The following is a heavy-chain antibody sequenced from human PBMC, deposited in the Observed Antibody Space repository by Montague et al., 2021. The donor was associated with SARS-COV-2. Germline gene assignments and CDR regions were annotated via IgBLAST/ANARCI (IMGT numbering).Heavy chain of an antibody. CDR3: ARNLLGRSGYGIDV. CDR2: IGTSGSNI. Sequence: SLRLSCAASGFTFSRYDFNWVRQTPGKRLEWLSYIGTSGSNIFYAESVEGRFTISRDDASKSLYLQMKSLRAEDTAVYYCARNLLGRSGYGIDVWGQGTTVTVSS. D-gene: IGHD3-10*01. V-gene: IGHV3-48*03. CDR1: GFTFSRYD. J-gene: IGHJ6*02.